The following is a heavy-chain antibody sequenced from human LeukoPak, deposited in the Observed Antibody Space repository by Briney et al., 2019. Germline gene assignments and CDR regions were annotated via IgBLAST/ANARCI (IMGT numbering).Heavy chain of an antibody. V-gene: IGHV3-23*01. J-gene: IGHJ3*02. CDR1: GFTFSSYA. Sequence: GGSLRLSCAASGFTFSSYAMSWVSQAPGKGLEWVSAISGSGGSTYYADSVKGRFTISRDNSKNALYLQMNSLRAEDTAVYYCAKFLRYFDWPNDAFDIWGQGTMVTVSS. D-gene: IGHD3-9*01. CDR3: AKFLRYFDWPNDAFDI. CDR2: ISGSGGST.